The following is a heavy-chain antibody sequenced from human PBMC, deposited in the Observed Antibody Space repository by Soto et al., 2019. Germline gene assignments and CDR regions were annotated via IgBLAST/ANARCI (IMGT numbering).Heavy chain of an antibody. CDR1: GYTFTSYG. V-gene: IGHV1-18*01. Sequence: AAVKFSCRASGYTFTSYGSSWVRQGPGQGLEWMGWISAYNGNTNYAQKLQGRVTMTTDTSTSTAYMELRSLRSDDTAVYYCARSGVYCSSTSCCNMPDYWGQGTLVTV. D-gene: IGHD2-2*01. CDR2: ISAYNGNT. CDR3: ARSGVYCSSTSCCNMPDY. J-gene: IGHJ4*02.